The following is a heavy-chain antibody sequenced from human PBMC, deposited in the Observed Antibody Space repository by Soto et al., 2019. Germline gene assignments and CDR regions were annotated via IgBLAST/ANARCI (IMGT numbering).Heavy chain of an antibody. CDR2: IYPGDSDT. Sequence: PGESLKISCKGSGYSFTSYWIGWVRQMPGKGLEWMGIIYPGDSDTRYSPSFQGQVTISADKSISTAYLQWSSLKASDTAMYYCGTTLGYCSGGSCCPRYYGMDVWGQGTTVTVSS. V-gene: IGHV5-51*01. CDR3: GTTLGYCSGGSCCPRYYGMDV. J-gene: IGHJ6*02. CDR1: GYSFTSYW. D-gene: IGHD2-15*01.